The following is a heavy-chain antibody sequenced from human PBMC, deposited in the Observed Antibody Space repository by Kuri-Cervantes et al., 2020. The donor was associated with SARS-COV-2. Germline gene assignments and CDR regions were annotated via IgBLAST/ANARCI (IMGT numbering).Heavy chain of an antibody. CDR2: ISSSSFYI. CDR1: GFTFSSYS. D-gene: IGHD5-12*01. J-gene: IGHJ6*02. Sequence: GESLKISCAASGFTFSSYSMNWVRQAPGKGLKWVSSISSSSFYIYYADSVKGRFTISRDNAKNSLYLQMNSLRAEDTAVYYCARAGVKDIVATITSYYYYYGMDVWGQGTTVTVSS. V-gene: IGHV3-21*01. CDR3: ARAGVKDIVATITSYYYYYGMDV.